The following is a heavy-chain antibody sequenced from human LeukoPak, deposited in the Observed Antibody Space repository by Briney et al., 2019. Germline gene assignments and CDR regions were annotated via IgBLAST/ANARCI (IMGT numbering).Heavy chain of an antibody. D-gene: IGHD3-10*01. CDR3: AKDLDGSGTYSADY. CDR2: ISASGGST. Sequence: GGSLRLSCKPSGFTFGDYAMNWVRQAPGKGLEWVSGISASGGSTYYADSVKGRFTISRDNSKSTLYLQMNSLRAEDTAVYYCAKDLDGSGTYSADYWGQGTLVTVSS. J-gene: IGHJ4*02. CDR1: GFTFGDYA. V-gene: IGHV3-23*01.